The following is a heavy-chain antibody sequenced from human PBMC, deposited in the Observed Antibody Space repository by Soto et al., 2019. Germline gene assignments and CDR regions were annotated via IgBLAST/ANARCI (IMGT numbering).Heavy chain of an antibody. CDR3: ARQLSHICDS. D-gene: IGHD3-3*02. V-gene: IGHV5-51*01. CDR1: GYKFGSAW. J-gene: IGHJ4*02. Sequence: ESLKISCKGVGYKFGSAWIGWVRQMPGKGLEWMGIIKPGTSDIRYSPSCRGHVTISADEAVSTAYLQWSSLKASDTAMYYCARQLSHICDSWGQGTLVTSPQ. CDR2: IKPGTSDI.